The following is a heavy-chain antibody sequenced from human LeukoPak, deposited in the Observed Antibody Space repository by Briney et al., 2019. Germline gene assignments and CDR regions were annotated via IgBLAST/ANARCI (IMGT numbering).Heavy chain of an antibody. V-gene: IGHV3-74*01. CDR2: INSDGSST. CDR1: GFTFSSYW. D-gene: IGHD6-6*01. J-gene: IGHJ4*02. CDR3: ARLRGIAARVGLDY. Sequence: GGSLGLSCAASGFTFSSYWMHWVRQAPGKGLVWVSRINSDGSSTSYADSVKGRFTISRDNAKNTLYLQMNSLRAEDTAVYYCARLRGIAARVGLDYWGQGTLVTVSS.